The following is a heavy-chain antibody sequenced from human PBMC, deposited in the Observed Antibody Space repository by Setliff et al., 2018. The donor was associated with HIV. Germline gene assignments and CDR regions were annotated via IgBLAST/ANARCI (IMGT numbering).Heavy chain of an antibody. CDR2: INTNTGNP. J-gene: IGHJ6*03. Sequence: ASVKVSCKASGYTFTSYAMNWVRQAPGQGLERMGWINTNTGNPTYAQGFTGRFVFPLDTSVSTAYLQISSLEAEDTAVYYCARRGNYVFYYYMDVWGKGTTVTVSS. CDR1: GYTFTSYA. CDR3: ARRGNYVFYYYMDV. V-gene: IGHV7-4-1*02. D-gene: IGHD1-7*01.